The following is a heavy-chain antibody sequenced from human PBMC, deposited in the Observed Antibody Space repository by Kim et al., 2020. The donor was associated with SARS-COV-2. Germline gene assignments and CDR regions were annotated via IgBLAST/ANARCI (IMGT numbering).Heavy chain of an antibody. V-gene: IGHV3-30*07. Sequence: SVKGRFTISRDNSKNTLYLQMNSLRAEDTAVYYCARDQGAAAGAPYYFDYWGQGTLVTVSS. D-gene: IGHD6-13*01. J-gene: IGHJ4*02. CDR3: ARDQGAAAGAPYYFDY.